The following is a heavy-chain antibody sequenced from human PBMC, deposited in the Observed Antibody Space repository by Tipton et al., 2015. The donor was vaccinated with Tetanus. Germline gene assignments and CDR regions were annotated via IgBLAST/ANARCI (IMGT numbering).Heavy chain of an antibody. V-gene: IGHV1-2*02. D-gene: IGHD5-18*01. CDR1: GYTFTGYY. J-gene: IGHJ4*02. CDR3: ARDGAREDTAIDFDY. CDR2: INPNSGGT. Sequence: QLVQSGAEVKKPGASVKVSCKASGYTFTGYYMHWVRQAPGQGLEWMGWINPNSGGTNYAQKFQGRVTMTRDTSISTAYMELSRLRSDDTAVYYCARDGAREDTAIDFDYWGQGTLVTVSS.